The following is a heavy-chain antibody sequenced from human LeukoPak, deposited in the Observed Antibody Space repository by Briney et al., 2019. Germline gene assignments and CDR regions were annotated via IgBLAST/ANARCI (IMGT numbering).Heavy chain of an antibody. CDR2: INHSGST. J-gene: IGHJ4*02. V-gene: IGHV4-34*01. D-gene: IGHD6-6*01. CDR3: ARIEYSSTDLYYFDY. Sequence: PSETLSLTCAVYGGSFSGYYWSWIRQPPGKGLEWIGEINHSGSTNYNPSLKSRVTTSVDTSKNQFSLKLSSVTAADTAVYYCARIEYSSTDLYYFDYWGQGTLVTVSS. CDR1: GGSFSGYY.